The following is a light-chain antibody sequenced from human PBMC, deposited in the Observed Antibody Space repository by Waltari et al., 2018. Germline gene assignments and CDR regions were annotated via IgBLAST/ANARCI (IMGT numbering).Light chain of an antibody. CDR1: QSLSTSR. V-gene: IGKV3-20*01. Sequence: IVVTQSPGTLSSSPGERATLSCRASQSLSTSRLAWYQKKPVQPPTLLIYRTSNRATGIPDRFSGSGSGTDFTLTISRLEPEDSAVYYCQGHCSTFGGGTKVEI. CDR3: QGHCST. J-gene: IGKJ4*01. CDR2: RTS.